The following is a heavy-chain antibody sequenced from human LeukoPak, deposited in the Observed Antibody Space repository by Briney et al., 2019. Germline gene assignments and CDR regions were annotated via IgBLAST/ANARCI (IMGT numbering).Heavy chain of an antibody. D-gene: IGHD3-22*01. CDR2: IRYTSET. CDR3: AQDQNMIVVVISN. J-gene: IGHJ4*02. CDR1: GFILSQYG. V-gene: IGHV3-23*01. Sequence: GGSLRLSCAASGFILSQYGFNWVRQAPGKGLEWVSHIRYTSETFYADSVKGRFTISRDNSKNTLYLQLNSLKAEDTAVYYCAQDQNMIVVVISNWGQGTLVTVSS.